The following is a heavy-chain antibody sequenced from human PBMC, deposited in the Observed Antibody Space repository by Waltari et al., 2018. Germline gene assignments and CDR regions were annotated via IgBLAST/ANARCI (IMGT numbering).Heavy chain of an antibody. CDR3: ARDYCDRTNCHGMDV. V-gene: IGHV3-30*04. CDR2: ISYNERNI. J-gene: IGHJ6*02. D-gene: IGHD3-22*01. Sequence: QVQLVESGGGVVQPGRFLRLSCAASEFTFSSYAMHWVRQAPGKGLEWVAVISYNERNIYYVDSVKGRFTISRDNSQKMLYLQMNSLRAEDTAVYYCARDYCDRTNCHGMDVWGRGTTVTVSS. CDR1: EFTFSSYA.